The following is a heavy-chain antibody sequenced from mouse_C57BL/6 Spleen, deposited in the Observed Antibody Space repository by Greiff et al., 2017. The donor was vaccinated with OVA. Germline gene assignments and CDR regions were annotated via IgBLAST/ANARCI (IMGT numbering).Heavy chain of an antibody. CDR1: GYTFTSYW. Sequence: VQLQQPGAELVKPGASVKMSCKASGYTFTSYWITWVKQRPGQGLEWIGDIYPGSGSTNYNEKFKSKATLTVDTSSSTAYMQLSSLTSEDSAVYYCARRRAYPWYFDVWGTGTTVTVSS. CDR2: IYPGSGST. J-gene: IGHJ1*03. V-gene: IGHV1-55*01. CDR3: ARRRAYPWYFDV. D-gene: IGHD2-10*01.